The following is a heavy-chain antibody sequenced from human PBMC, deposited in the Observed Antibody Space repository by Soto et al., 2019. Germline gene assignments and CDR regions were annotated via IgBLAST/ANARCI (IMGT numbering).Heavy chain of an antibody. J-gene: IGHJ6*02. Sequence: PWGSLRLSCAASGFTFISYSMNFVRHAPWKGLEWVSSISSSSSYIYYADSVKGRFTISRDNAKNSLYLQMNSLRAEDTAVYYCARDLRIAGRYYYGMDVWGQGTTVTVSS. CDR3: ARDLRIAGRYYYGMDV. CDR1: GFTFISYS. V-gene: IGHV3-21*01. CDR2: ISSSSSYI.